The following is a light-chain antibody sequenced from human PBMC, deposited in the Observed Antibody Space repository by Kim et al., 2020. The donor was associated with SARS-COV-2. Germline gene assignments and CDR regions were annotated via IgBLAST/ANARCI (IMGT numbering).Light chain of an antibody. CDR3: QQYYRWPLT. J-gene: IGKJ4*01. V-gene: IGKV3-15*01. CDR2: DTS. CDR1: HSITSD. Sequence: LSPGERATLSCRASHSITSDLAWYQHKPGQAPRLLMYDTSTRATGIPARFSGSGSGTEFTLTISSLQSEDFAVYYCQQYYRWPLTFGGGTKVDIK.